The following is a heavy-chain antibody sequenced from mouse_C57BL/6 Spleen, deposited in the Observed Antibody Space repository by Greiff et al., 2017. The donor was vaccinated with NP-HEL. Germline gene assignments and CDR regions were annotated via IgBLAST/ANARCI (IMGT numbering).Heavy chain of an antibody. CDR2: IYPGSGST. V-gene: IGHV1-55*01. CDR1: GYTFTSYW. Sequence: VQLQQPGAELVKPGASVKMSCKASGYTFTSYWITWVKQRPGQGLEWIGDIYPGSGSTNYNEKFKSKATLTVDTSSSTAYMQLSSLTSEDSAVYYCARRGYPLYGNRRYFDVWGTGTTVTVSS. J-gene: IGHJ1*03. D-gene: IGHD2-1*01. CDR3: ARRGYPLYGNRRYFDV.